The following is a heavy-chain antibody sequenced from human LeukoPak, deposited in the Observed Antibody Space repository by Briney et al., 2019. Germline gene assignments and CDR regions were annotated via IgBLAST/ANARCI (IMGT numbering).Heavy chain of an antibody. CDR3: VRSGFCSGADCRGAFDV. D-gene: IGHD2-15*01. V-gene: IGHV3-74*01. J-gene: IGHJ3*01. Sequence: GGSLRLSCAASGFTFSSYWMHWVRQAPGKGLVWVSHVNNDGSRTTYADSVKGRFTVSRDNAKNTLYLQMNSLRAEDTAVYYCVRSGFCSGADCRGAFDVWGQGTMVTVSS. CDR2: VNNDGSRT. CDR1: GFTFSSYW.